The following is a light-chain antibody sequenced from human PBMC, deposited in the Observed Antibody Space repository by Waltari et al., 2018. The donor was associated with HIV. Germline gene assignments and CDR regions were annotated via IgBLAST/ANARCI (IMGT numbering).Light chain of an antibody. V-gene: IGLV3-10*01. J-gene: IGLJ1*01. CDR1: ALPEKP. CDR2: NDN. CDR3: YSTDSGDSHKGV. Sequence: SYELTQPASVSVSPDQTATITCSGDALPEKPVYWYRQKAGPAPVLVILNDNRRPSGIPERLFGCKSWTLATLTIIGAQVEDEAEYYCYSTDSGDSHKGVFGTGT.